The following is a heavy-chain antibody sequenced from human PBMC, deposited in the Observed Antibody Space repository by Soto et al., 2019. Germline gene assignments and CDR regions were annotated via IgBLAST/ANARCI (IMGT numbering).Heavy chain of an antibody. CDR3: ARDLAEVDWFDP. CDR2: ISYDGSNK. Sequence: GGSLRLSCAASGFTFSSYAMHWVRQAPGKGLEWVAVISYDGSNKYYADSVKGRFTISRDNSKNTLYLQMNSLRAEDTAVYYCARDLAEVDWFDPWGQGTLVTVSS. D-gene: IGHD2-15*01. V-gene: IGHV3-30-3*01. CDR1: GFTFSSYA. J-gene: IGHJ5*02.